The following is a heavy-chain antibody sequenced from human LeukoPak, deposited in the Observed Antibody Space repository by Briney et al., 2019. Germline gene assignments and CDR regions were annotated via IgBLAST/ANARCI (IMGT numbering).Heavy chain of an antibody. V-gene: IGHV3-21*04. CDR3: AKGGEWLALNDY. D-gene: IGHD6-19*01. J-gene: IGHJ4*02. Sequence: SVKGRFTISRDNAKNSLYLQMNSLRAEDTAVYYCAKGGEWLALNDYWGQGTLVTVSS.